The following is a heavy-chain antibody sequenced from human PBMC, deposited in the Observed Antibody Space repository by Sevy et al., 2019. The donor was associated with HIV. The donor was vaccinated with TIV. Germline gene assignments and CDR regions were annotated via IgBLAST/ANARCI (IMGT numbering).Heavy chain of an antibody. J-gene: IGHJ6*02. CDR3: ARDRQVTYYDFWSGYSRYYNYYYYGMDV. V-gene: IGHV3-30-3*01. Sequence: GGSLRLSCAASGFTFSSYAMHWVRQAPGKGLEWVAVISYDGSNKYYADSVKGRFTISRDNSKNTLYLQMNSLRAEDTAMYYCARDRQVTYYDFWSGYSRYYNYYYYGMDVWGQGTTVTVSS. D-gene: IGHD3-3*01. CDR1: GFTFSSYA. CDR2: ISYDGSNK.